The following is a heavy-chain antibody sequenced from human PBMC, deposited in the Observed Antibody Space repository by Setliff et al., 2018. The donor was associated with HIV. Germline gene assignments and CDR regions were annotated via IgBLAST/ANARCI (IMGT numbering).Heavy chain of an antibody. CDR1: GGTFRSYA. CDR3: ARYKADSSGYYYSHYYYYMDV. CDR2: IIPILGIA. V-gene: IGHV1-69*10. D-gene: IGHD3-22*01. Sequence: GASVKVSCKASGGTFRSYAISWVRQAPGQGLEWMGGIIPILGIANYAQKFQGRVTIDADKSTSTAYMELSSLRSEDTAVYYCARYKADSSGYYYSHYYYYMDVWGKGTTVTVS. J-gene: IGHJ6*03.